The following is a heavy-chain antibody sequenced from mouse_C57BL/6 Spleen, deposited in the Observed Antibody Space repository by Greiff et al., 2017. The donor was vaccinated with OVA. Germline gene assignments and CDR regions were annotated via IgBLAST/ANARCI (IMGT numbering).Heavy chain of an antibody. CDR1: GYTFTSYW. Sequence: QVQLQQPGAELVKPGASVKMSCKASGYTFTSYWITWVKQRPGKGLEWIGDIYPGSGSTNYNEKFKSKATLTVDTSSSTAYMQLSSLTSEDSAVYYCARRYYGSSYAMDYWGQGTSVTVSS. V-gene: IGHV1-55*01. CDR3: ARRYYGSSYAMDY. D-gene: IGHD1-1*01. CDR2: IYPGSGST. J-gene: IGHJ4*01.